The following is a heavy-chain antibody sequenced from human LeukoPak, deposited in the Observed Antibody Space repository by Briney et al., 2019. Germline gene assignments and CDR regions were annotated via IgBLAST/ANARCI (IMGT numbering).Heavy chain of an antibody. CDR3: ARDRSLVDGDYGVWFDA. CDR1: GFTLITYT. D-gene: IGHD4-17*01. Sequence: GGSLRLSCTASGFTLITYTMNWVRQAPGKGLEWVSYISSTSTTKYYADSVKGRFTISRDNSKNSLDLHMNRLTAEDTAVYYCARDRSLVDGDYGVWFDAWGQGSLVTVSS. J-gene: IGHJ5*02. CDR2: ISSTSTTK. V-gene: IGHV3-48*04.